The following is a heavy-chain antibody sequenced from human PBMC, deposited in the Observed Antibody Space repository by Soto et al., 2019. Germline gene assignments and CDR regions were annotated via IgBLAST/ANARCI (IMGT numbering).Heavy chain of an antibody. J-gene: IGHJ6*02. CDR3: ARHRVRFLEWLFEAPYYYYGMDV. Sequence: GSGPTLVNPTQTLTLTCTFSGVSLSTSGMCVSWIRQPPGKALEWLALIDWDDVKYYSTSLKTRLTISKDTSKNQVVLTMTNMDPVDTATYYCARHRVRFLEWLFEAPYYYYGMDVWGQGTTVTVSS. CDR1: GVSLSTSGMC. CDR2: IDWDDVK. D-gene: IGHD3-3*01. V-gene: IGHV2-70*01.